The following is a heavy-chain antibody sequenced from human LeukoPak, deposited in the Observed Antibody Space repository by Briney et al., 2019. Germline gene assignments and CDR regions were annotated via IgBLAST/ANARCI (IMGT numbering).Heavy chain of an antibody. J-gene: IGHJ6*02. Sequence: GGSLRLSCSASGFTFSSYAISWVRQAPGQGLEWMGGIIPIFGTANYAQKFQGRVTITADESTSTAYMELSSLRSEDTAVYYCARELRILYSLSGMDVWGQGTTVTVSS. V-gene: IGHV1-69*01. CDR1: GFTFSSYA. CDR2: IIPIFGTA. CDR3: ARELRILYSLSGMDV. D-gene: IGHD2-8*01.